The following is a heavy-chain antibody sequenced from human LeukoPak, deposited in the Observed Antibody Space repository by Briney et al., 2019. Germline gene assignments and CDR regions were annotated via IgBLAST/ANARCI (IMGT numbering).Heavy chain of an antibody. Sequence: GGSLRLSCAASGFTFSSYEMNWVRQAPGKGLEWVSYISSSGSTIYYADSVKGRFTISRDNAKNSLYLRMNSLRAEDTAVYYCARDGYYGSGRPRSWRFDYWGQGTLVTVSS. V-gene: IGHV3-48*03. CDR3: ARDGYYGSGRPRSWRFDY. CDR1: GFTFSSYE. CDR2: ISSSGSTI. D-gene: IGHD3-10*01. J-gene: IGHJ4*02.